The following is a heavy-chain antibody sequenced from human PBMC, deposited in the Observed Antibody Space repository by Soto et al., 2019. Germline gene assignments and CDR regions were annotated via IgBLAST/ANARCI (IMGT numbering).Heavy chain of an antibody. D-gene: IGHD3-16*01. CDR3: AKTAGYDYVWGSSGLDP. CDR1: GFTFSSYG. Sequence: PGGSLRLSCAGSGFTFSSYGMHWVRQAPGKGLEWVAVISYDGSDKYYGDSVKGRFTISRDDSKSTLYLQMNSLRVEDTAIYYCAKTAGYDYVWGSSGLDPWGQGTLVTVSS. V-gene: IGHV3-30*18. CDR2: ISYDGSDK. J-gene: IGHJ5*02.